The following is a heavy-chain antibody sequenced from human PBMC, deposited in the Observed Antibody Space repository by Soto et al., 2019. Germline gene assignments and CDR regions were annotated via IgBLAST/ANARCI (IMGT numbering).Heavy chain of an antibody. D-gene: IGHD6-13*01. CDR2: IYPGDSDT. V-gene: IGHV5-51*01. Sequence: PGESLKISCKGSGYRFTNYWIGWVRQMPGKGLEWMGIIYPGDSDTRYSPSFQGQVTISADKSISTAYLQWSSLKASDTAMYYCARTSAAGKNYNGMDVWGQGTTVTVSS. CDR1: GYRFTNYW. J-gene: IGHJ6*02. CDR3: ARTSAAGKNYNGMDV.